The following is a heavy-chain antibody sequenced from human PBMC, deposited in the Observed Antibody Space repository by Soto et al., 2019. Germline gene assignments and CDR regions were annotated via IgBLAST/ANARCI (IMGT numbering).Heavy chain of an antibody. CDR2: SIPMLGMS. J-gene: IGHJ4*02. D-gene: IGHD3-10*01. CDR1: GGTFSSYT. CDR3: ATNYGSGSALFDY. Sequence: QVQLVQSGPEVKKPGSSVRVSCTASGGTFSSYTINWVRQVPGQGPEWMGRSIPMLGMSNYAQKFQGRVMMIADQSTHTVYMELSSLRSEDTAIYYCATNYGSGSALFDYWGQGTMVTVSS. V-gene: IGHV1-69*02.